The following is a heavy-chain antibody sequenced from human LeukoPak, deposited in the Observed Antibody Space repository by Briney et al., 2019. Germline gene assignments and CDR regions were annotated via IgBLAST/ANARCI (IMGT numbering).Heavy chain of an antibody. CDR1: GFSFSDYG. CDR3: ARDTLPSDYGDYL. D-gene: IGHD4-17*01. J-gene: IGHJ5*02. CDR2: IRSDGSIK. V-gene: IGHV3-30*02. Sequence: GGSLRLSCAASGFSFSDYGMDWVRQAPGKGLEWVAFIRSDGSIKYYLDSVKGRFTISRDNSKNTMYLQMNSLRAEDTAVYYCARDTLPSDYGDYLWGQGTLVTVSS.